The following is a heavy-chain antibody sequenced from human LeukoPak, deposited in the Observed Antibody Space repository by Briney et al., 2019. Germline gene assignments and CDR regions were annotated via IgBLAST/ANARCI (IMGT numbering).Heavy chain of an antibody. D-gene: IGHD2-15*01. CDR3: ARDPQPSKLLGHYMDV. J-gene: IGHJ6*03. CDR1: GGSISSSGNY. CDR2: IYYSGST. V-gene: IGHV4-39*07. Sequence: SGTLSLTCTVSGGSISSSGNYGGWIRQPPGKGLEWIGSIYYSGSTYYNPSLKSRVTISVDTSKNQFSLKLSSVTAADTAVYYCARDPQPSKLLGHYMDVWGKGTTVTVSS.